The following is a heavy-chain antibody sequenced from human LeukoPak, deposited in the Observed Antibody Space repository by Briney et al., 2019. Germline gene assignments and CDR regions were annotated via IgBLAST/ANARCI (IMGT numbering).Heavy chain of an antibody. J-gene: IGHJ5*02. CDR1: GFSVSENY. V-gene: IGHV3-66*01. D-gene: IGHD5-12*01. CDR3: ARDSGYSGFALDL. Sequence: PGGSLRLSCAASGFSVSENYMSWVRQAPGKGLEWISLIYSGGNTYYADSVKGRFSISRDNPRNSLYLQMSSLRAEDTAVYYCARDSGYSGFALDLWGQGSLVTVFS. CDR2: IYSGGNT.